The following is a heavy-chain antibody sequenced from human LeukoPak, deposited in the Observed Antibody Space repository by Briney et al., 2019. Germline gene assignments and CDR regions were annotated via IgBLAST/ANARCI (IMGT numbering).Heavy chain of an antibody. V-gene: IGHV3-48*04. Sequence: PGGSLRLSCAASGFTFSSYSMNWVRQAPGKGLERVSYISSSSSTIYYADSVKGRFTISRDNAKNSLYLQMNSLRAEDTAVYYCARDGRRDDYYYYYMDVWGKGTTVTVSS. J-gene: IGHJ6*03. CDR3: ARDGRRDDYYYYYMDV. CDR2: ISSSSSTI. CDR1: GFTFSSYS.